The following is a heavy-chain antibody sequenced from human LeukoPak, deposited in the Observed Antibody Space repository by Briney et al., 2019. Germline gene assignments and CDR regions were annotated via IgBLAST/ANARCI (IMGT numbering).Heavy chain of an antibody. CDR2: IIDMGGST. J-gene: IGHJ4*02. Sequence: GTLRLSCAASGFSFITYDWIRGGHPPAKGLEEVTGIIDMGGSTYYTDSSKRRHTISTDNYKSTLHLLMNSLIAEDTPVYFCAKDPGGGSYSFDSWGQGKQVTVSS. D-gene: IGHD6-19*01. CDR3: AKDPGGGSYSFDS. V-gene: IGHV3-23*01. CDR1: GFSFITYD.